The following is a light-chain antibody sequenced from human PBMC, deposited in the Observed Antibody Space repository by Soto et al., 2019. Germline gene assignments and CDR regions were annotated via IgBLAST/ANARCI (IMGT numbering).Light chain of an antibody. J-gene: IGLJ1*01. CDR1: SGHSSYA. Sequence: QPVLTQSPSASASLGASVKLTCTLSSGHSSYAIAWPQQQPEKGPRYLMKLNSDGSHSKGDGIPDRFSGSSSGAERYLTISSLQSEDEADYYCQTWGTGIHYVFGTGTKLTVL. V-gene: IGLV4-69*01. CDR2: LNSDGSH. CDR3: QTWGTGIHYV.